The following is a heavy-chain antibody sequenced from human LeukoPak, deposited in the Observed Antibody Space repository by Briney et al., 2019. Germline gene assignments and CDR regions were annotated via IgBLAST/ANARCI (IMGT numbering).Heavy chain of an antibody. D-gene: IGHD1-26*01. CDR2: ISAYNGNT. J-gene: IGHJ6*02. CDR1: GYTFTSYG. V-gene: IGHV1-18*01. CDR3: ARAAPELRTGDYYYYYGMDV. Sequence: ASVKVSCKASGYTFTSYGISWVRQAPGQGLEWMGWISAYNGNTNYAQKLQGRVTMTTDTSTSTAYMELRSLRSEDTAVYYCARAAPELRTGDYYYYYGMDVWGQGTTVTVSS.